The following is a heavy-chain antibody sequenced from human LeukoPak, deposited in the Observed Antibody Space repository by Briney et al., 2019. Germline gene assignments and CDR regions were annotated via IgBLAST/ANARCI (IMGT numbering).Heavy chain of an antibody. CDR1: GFTFSDYY. CDR2: ISSSSSYT. Sequence: GGSLRLSCAASGFTFSDYYMSWIRQAPGKGLECVSDISSSSSYTNYADSVKGRFTISRDNAKNSLFLQMNSLKAEDTAVYYCARGSNSWSKPFDFWGQGALVTVSS. CDR3: ARGSNSWSKPFDF. D-gene: IGHD6-13*01. V-gene: IGHV3-11*06. J-gene: IGHJ4*02.